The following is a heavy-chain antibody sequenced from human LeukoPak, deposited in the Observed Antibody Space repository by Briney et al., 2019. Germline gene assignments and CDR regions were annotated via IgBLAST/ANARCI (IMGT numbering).Heavy chain of an antibody. D-gene: IGHD2-2*01. CDR3: AGEASSWFVP. V-gene: IGHV3-64*01. CDR2: ISNNWSST. J-gene: IGHJ5*02. CDR1: GYTFSNYA. Sequence: PGGSVRLSCAASGYTFSNYAMHWVPHTPGKGLEYVSAISNNWSSTYYANSLKGRFTISRDNSKNTLYLQMGTQISEHVPVYYCAGEASSWFVPWGEGTLVTAAS.